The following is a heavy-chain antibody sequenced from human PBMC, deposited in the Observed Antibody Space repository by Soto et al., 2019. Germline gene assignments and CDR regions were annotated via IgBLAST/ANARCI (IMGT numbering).Heavy chain of an antibody. CDR3: ARGGVSTRTFDY. J-gene: IGHJ4*02. Sequence: GESLKISCKGSGYRFTNYWIGWVRQMPGKGLEWMGTIYLADSDTRYSPSFQGRVTISVDESISTAYLQWSSLRASDTAMYYCARGGVSTRTFDYWGQGTPVTVSS. CDR2: IYLADSDT. CDR1: GYRFTNYW. V-gene: IGHV5-51*01. D-gene: IGHD3-3*01.